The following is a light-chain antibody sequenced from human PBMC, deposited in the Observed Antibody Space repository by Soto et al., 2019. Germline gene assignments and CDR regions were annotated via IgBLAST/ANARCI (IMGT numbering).Light chain of an antibody. J-gene: IGKJ5*01. V-gene: IGKV3-11*01. CDR3: QRRNDWHRGT. CDR1: QSVNRH. CDR2: DGA. Sequence: EILFTQSPATLSLSPGETATLSCRASQSVNRHLAWYQQKPGQAPRLLIYDGAIRVTGVPDSFSGGGSWTDLTLTISSLEPEDFAVYYYQRRNDWHRGTFGQGTRLEIK.